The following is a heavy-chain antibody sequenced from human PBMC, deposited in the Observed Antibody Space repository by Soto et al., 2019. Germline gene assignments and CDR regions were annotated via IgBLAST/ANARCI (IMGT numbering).Heavy chain of an antibody. CDR2: INASDGSS. V-gene: IGHV1-2*02. D-gene: IGHD3-10*01. CDR3: ATYYFGSGSYYRFDT. CDR1: GFSFTDHY. J-gene: IGHJ4*02. Sequence: ASVKVSCKASGFSFTDHYVHWVRQAPGQGLEWMGWINASDGSSNSAQKFRPRIALTTDTSTNTAYMELLSLTSDDTAVYFCATYYFGSGSYYRFDTWGQGTLVTVSS.